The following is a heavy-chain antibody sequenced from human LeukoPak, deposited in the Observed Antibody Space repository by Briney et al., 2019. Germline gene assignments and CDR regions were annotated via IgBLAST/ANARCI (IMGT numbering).Heavy chain of an antibody. J-gene: IGHJ3*02. V-gene: IGHV3-23*01. CDR3: AKEVYYFDTSGLYSFAFDI. D-gene: IGHD3-22*01. CDR2: ISGSGGST. Sequence: GGSLRLSCAASGFTFSSYAMSWVRQAPGKGLEWVSAISGSGGSTYYADSVKGRFTISRDNFKNTLYLQMNSLRAEDTAVYYCAKEVYYFDTSGLYSFAFDIWGQGTMVTVPS. CDR1: GFTFSSYA.